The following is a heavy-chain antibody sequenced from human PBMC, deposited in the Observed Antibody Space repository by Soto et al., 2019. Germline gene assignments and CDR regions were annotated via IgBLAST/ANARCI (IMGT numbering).Heavy chain of an antibody. CDR3: ANDAGNNWFDP. V-gene: IGHV3-30*18. Sequence: GSQRLSCAASGFTFSSYGMHWVRQAPGKGLEWVAVISYDGSNKYYADSVKGRFTISRDNSKNTLYLQMNSLRAEDTAVYYCANDAGNNWFDPWGQGTLVTVAS. J-gene: IGHJ5*02. CDR2: ISYDGSNK. CDR1: GFTFSSYG.